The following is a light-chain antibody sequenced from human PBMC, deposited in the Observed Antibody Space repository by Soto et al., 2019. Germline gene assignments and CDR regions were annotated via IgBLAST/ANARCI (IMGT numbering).Light chain of an antibody. Sequence: EIVSTQSPGTLCLYPGEIATVACGASQTVRGIYLAWYQQKPGQAPSLLIYGGSSRATGIPDRFSGSGSGTDFTLTISRLEPEDFAVYYCQQRGNWHPGITFCQGTRLEIK. J-gene: IGKJ5*01. V-gene: IGKV3D-20*02. CDR1: QTVRGIY. CDR2: GGS. CDR3: QQRGNWHPGIT.